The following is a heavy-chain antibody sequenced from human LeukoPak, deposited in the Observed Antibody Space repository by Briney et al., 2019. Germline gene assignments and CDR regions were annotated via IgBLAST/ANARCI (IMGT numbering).Heavy chain of an antibody. CDR3: ARVTCSSTSCYDYYYYYGMDV. CDR2: IYHSGST. V-gene: IGHV4-38-2*02. J-gene: IGHJ6*02. Sequence: SETLSLTCTVSGYSISSGYYWGWIRQPPGKGLEWIGSIYHSGSTYYNPSLKSRVTISVDTSKNQFSLKLSSVTAADTAVYYCARVTCSSTSCYDYYYYYGMDVWGQGPTVTVSS. CDR1: GYSISSGYY. D-gene: IGHD2-2*01.